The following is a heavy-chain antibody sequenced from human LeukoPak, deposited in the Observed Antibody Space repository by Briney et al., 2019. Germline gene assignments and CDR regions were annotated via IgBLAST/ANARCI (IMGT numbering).Heavy chain of an antibody. J-gene: IGHJ6*02. Sequence: SETLSLTCTVSGGSISSYYWSWIRQPPGKGLEWIGYIYYSGSTNYSPSLKSRVTISVDTSKNQFSLKLSSVTAADTAVYYCARHLRTSYYYYGMDVWGQGTTVTVSS. CDR1: GGSISSYY. CDR3: ARHLRTSYYYYGMDV. CDR2: IYYSGST. V-gene: IGHV4-59*08.